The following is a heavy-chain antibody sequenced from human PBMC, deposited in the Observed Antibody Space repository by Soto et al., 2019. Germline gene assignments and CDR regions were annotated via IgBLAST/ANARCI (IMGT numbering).Heavy chain of an antibody. CDR3: ARGLSFRGDFDV. CDR1: GGSISSSSW. V-gene: IGHV4-4*02. D-gene: IGHD2-21*02. CDR2: IYHAGSH. Sequence: HLQESGPGLVKPSGTLSLTCDVSGGSISSSSWWTWVRQSPGKGLEWIGEIYHAGSHNYNPSFQSRVTILADKSKNHFSLRLTSVTAADTAIYYCARGLSFRGDFDVWGQGTTVTVSS. J-gene: IGHJ3*01.